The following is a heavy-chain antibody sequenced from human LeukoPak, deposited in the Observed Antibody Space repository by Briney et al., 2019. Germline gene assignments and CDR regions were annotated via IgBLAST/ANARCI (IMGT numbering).Heavy chain of an antibody. J-gene: IGHJ4*02. Sequence: SGGSLRLSCAASGFTFSSYGMHWVRQAPGKGLEWVAFIRYDGSNKYYADSVKGRFTISRDTSKNTLYLQMNSLRAEDTAVYYCTVGGGYSSSWYTPFDYWGQGTLVTVSS. D-gene: IGHD6-13*01. CDR1: GFTFSSYG. V-gene: IGHV3-30*02. CDR3: TVGGGYSSSWYTPFDY. CDR2: IRYDGSNK.